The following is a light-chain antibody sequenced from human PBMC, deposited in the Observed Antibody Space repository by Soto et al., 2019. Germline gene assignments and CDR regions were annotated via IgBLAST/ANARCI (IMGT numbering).Light chain of an antibody. CDR3: AAWDDSLNGYV. V-gene: IGLV1-44*01. J-gene: IGLJ1*01. Sequence: QPVLTQPSSASGTPGQRVTISCSGSSSNIGSYPVNWCQQLPGAAPKVLIYNSNQRPSGVPDRFSASKSGTSASLAISGLQSEDEADYYCAAWDDSLNGYVFGTGTKVTVL. CDR2: NSN. CDR1: SSNIGSYP.